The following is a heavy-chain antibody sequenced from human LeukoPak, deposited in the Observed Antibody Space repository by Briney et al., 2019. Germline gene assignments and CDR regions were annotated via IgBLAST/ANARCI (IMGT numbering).Heavy chain of an antibody. CDR2: MNPNSGNT. Sequence: ASVKVSCKASGYTFTSYDINWVRQATGQGLEWMGWMNPNSGNTGYAQKFQGRVTMTRNTSISTAYMELRSLRSEDTAVYYCARDTRAPYSGTYYSSINDAFAIWGQGTMVTVS. J-gene: IGHJ3*02. CDR3: ARDTRAPYSGTYYSSINDAFAI. V-gene: IGHV1-8*01. D-gene: IGHD1-26*01. CDR1: GYTFTSYD.